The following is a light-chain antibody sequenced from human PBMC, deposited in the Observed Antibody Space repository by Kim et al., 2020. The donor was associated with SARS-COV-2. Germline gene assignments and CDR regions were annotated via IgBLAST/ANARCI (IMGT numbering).Light chain of an antibody. V-gene: IGKV1-5*01. J-gene: IGKJ1*01. Sequence: DIQMTQSPSTLSASVGDRVTITCRASQSISASLAWYQQKPGKAPKFLIYDASNLETGVPSRFSGGGSGTEFTLTISVLQPDDFATYYCQQYDSYPWTFGHGTKVDIK. CDR3: QQYDSYPWT. CDR1: QSISAS. CDR2: DAS.